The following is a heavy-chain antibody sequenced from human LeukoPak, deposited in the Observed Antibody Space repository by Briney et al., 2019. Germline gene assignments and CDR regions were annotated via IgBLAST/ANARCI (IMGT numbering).Heavy chain of an antibody. CDR2: IYSGGST. D-gene: IGHD6-19*01. CDR3: ARERRAGIFDY. Sequence: PGGSLRLSCAASGFTVSSNYMSWVRQAPGKGLEWVTVIYSGGSTYYADSVKGRFTISRDNSKNTLYLQMNSLRAEDKAVYYCARERRAGIFDYWGQGTLVTVSS. CDR1: GFTVSSNY. V-gene: IGHV3-53*01. J-gene: IGHJ4*02.